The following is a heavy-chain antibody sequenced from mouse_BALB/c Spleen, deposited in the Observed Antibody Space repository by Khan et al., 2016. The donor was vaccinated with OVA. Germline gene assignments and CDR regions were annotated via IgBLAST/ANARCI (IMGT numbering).Heavy chain of an antibody. CDR1: GFTFSGYG. CDR2: INSNGITS. D-gene: IGHD2-14*01. Sequence: EVELVESGGVLVQPGGSLKLSCAASGFTFSGYGMSWVRQTPDKRLELVATINSNGITSYYPDSVKGRFTISRDNAKNTLHLQMSRLKSEDTAMYYCARVYYRYDEGYWYFDVWGAGTTVTVSS. J-gene: IGHJ1*01. V-gene: IGHV5-6-3*01. CDR3: ARVYYRYDEGYWYFDV.